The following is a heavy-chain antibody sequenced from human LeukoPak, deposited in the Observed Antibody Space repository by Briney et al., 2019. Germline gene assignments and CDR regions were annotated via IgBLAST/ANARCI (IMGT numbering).Heavy chain of an antibody. CDR3: ARDRMDGSGWYFGY. Sequence: GGSLRLSCAASGFTFSTYSMNWVRQAPGEGLGWGSYISSSSSTIYYADSVKGRFPIPRDNAKNSLYLQMNSLRAEDTAVYYCARDRMDGSGWYFGYWGQGTLVTVSS. CDR2: ISSSSSTI. D-gene: IGHD6-19*01. V-gene: IGHV3-48*04. J-gene: IGHJ4*02. CDR1: GFTFSTYS.